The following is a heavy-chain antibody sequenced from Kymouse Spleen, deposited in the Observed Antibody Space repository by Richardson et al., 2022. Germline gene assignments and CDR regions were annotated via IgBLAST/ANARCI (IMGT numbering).Heavy chain of an antibody. CDR3: ARVRYNWNYVSYYYGMDV. V-gene: IGHV4-4*02. D-gene: IGHD1-7*01. CDR1: GGSISSSNW. CDR2: IYHSGST. Sequence: QVQLQESGPGLVKPSGTLSLTCAVSGGSISSSNWWSWVRQPPGKGLEWIGEIYHSGSTNYNPSLKSRVTISVDKSKNQFSLKLSSVTAADTAVYYCARVRYNWNYVSYYYGMDVWGQGTTVTVSS. J-gene: IGHJ6*02.